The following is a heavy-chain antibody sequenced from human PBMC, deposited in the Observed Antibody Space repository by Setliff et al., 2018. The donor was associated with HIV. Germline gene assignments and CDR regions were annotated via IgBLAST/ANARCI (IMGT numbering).Heavy chain of an antibody. V-gene: IGHV4-38-2*02. CDR2: IYQTGRT. J-gene: IGHJ4*02. D-gene: IGHD6-19*01. Sequence: SETLSLTCTVSGYSISSGYYWGWIRQPPGKGLEWIGSIYQTGRTNYSPSLKSRVTVSLDMSKNHFSLKLTSVTAADTAVYYCGRQAWDHQSSGYFVDYWGQGTLVTVSS. CDR1: GYSISSGYY. CDR3: GRQAWDHQSSGYFVDY.